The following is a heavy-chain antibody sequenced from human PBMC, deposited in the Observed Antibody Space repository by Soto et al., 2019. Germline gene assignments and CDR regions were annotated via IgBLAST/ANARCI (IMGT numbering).Heavy chain of an antibody. CDR3: ARSTLTTSSRYIDY. V-gene: IGHV3-72*01. CDR1: GFTFSDHY. Sequence: GGALRLSCAASGFTFSDHYMDWVRQAPGKGLEWVGRTRNKANSYSTEYAASVKGRFTISRDDSKNSLYLQMNSLKTEDTAVYHCARSTLTTSSRYIDYWGQGTLVTVSS. J-gene: IGHJ4*02. D-gene: IGHD1-20*01. CDR2: TRNKANSYST.